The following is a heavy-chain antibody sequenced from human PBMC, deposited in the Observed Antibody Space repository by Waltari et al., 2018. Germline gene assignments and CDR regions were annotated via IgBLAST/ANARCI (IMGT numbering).Heavy chain of an antibody. V-gene: IGHV1-18*01. CDR3: ARESYYGSGSYFYYYYYYMDV. CDR1: GYTFTSYG. D-gene: IGHD3-10*01. Sequence: QVQLVQSGAEVKKPGASVKVSCKASGYTFTSYGISWVRQAPGQGLDWMGWISAYNGNTNYAQKLQGRVTMTTDTSTSTAYMELRSLRSDDTAVYYCARESYYGSGSYFYYYYYYMDVWGKGTTVTVSS. J-gene: IGHJ6*03. CDR2: ISAYNGNT.